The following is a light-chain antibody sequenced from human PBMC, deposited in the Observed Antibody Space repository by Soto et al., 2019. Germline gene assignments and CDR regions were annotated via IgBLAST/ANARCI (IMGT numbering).Light chain of an antibody. CDR1: SSNIGTNT. CDR3: VAWDDSVKGPV. V-gene: IGLV1-44*01. Sequence: QSVLTQPPSASGTPGQRVTISCSGSSSNIGTNTVNWYQQLPGTAPKLLMYNYNQRPSGISDRFSGSKSGTSASLAISGLQSEDEADYYCVAWDDSVKGPVFGGGTNLTVL. CDR2: NYN. J-gene: IGLJ2*01.